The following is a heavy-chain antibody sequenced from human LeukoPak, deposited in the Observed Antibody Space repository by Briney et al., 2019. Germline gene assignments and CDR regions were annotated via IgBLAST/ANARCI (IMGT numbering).Heavy chain of an antibody. CDR1: GFTFSNYW. D-gene: IGHD3-22*01. V-gene: IGHV3-23*01. CDR2: ISGSGPST. CDR3: ARLPTFYYDSSGYHYDY. Sequence: PGGSLRLSCAASGFTFSNYWMSWVRQAPGKGLEWVSSISGSGPSTDYTDAVKGRFIISRDKSKNTLHLQMNSLRAEDTALYYCARLPTFYYDSSGYHYDYWGQGTLVTVSS. J-gene: IGHJ4*02.